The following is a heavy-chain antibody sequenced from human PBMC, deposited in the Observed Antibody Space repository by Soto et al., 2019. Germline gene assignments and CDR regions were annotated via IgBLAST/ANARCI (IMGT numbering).Heavy chain of an antibody. J-gene: IGHJ4*02. Sequence: EVELVESGGGLIQPGGSLRLSCAASGFTVSSKHMSWVRQAPGKGLEWVSVFYSGGDTNYADSVKGRFTISRDSAKNTLYLYMNSLRVDDTAVYYCVGAMGSGSSAGVYWGQGTLVTVSS. D-gene: IGHD6-6*01. CDR3: VGAMGSGSSAGVY. CDR1: GFTVSSKH. CDR2: FYSGGDT. V-gene: IGHV3-53*01.